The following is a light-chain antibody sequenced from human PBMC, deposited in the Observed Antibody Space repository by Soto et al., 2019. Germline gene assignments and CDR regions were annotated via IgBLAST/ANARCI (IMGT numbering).Light chain of an antibody. J-gene: IGKJ1*01. CDR1: QSLNTR. Sequence: DVQMTQSPSTLAASVGDRVTITCRASQSLNTRLAWYQKKPGKAPNLLIYAASSLESGVPSRFSGSGSGTEFTLTIRSLQADDVATYYCXQYNSYWTYGQGTKVDIK. CDR3: XQYNSYWT. V-gene: IGKV1-5*01. CDR2: AAS.